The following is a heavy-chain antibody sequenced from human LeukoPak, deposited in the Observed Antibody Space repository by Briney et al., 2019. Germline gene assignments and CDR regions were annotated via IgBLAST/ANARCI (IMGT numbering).Heavy chain of an antibody. CDR3: ARGDTAMAQVRY. CDR1: GYTFTSYY. V-gene: IGHV1-2*02. CDR2: INPNSGGT. J-gene: IGHJ4*02. D-gene: IGHD5-18*01. Sequence: ASVKVSCKASGYTFTSYYMHWVRQAPGQGLEWMGWINPNSGGTNYAQKFQGRVTITRDTSISTAYMELSRLRSDDTAVYYCARGDTAMAQVRYWGQGTLVTVSS.